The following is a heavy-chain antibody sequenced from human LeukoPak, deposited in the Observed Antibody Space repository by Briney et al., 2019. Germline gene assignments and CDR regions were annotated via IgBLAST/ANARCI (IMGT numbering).Heavy chain of an antibody. CDR1: GFTFSSYW. V-gene: IGHV3-7*05. Sequence: PGGPLRLSCAASGFTFSSYWMTWVRQAPGKGLEWVASIKYDGSEKNYVDSVKGRFTISRDNAKNSLYLQMNSLRAEDTAVYYCARGGARNFDYWGQGTLVIVSS. D-gene: IGHD3-10*01. J-gene: IGHJ4*02. CDR3: ARGGARNFDY. CDR2: IKYDGSEK.